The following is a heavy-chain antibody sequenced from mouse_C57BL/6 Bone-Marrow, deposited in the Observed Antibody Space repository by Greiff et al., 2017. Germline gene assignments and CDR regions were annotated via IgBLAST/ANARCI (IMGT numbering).Heavy chain of an antibody. CDR3: AREDGYAFAY. CDR2: IYPRSGNT. Sequence: QVQLQQSGAELARPGASVKLSCRASGYTFTSYGISWVKQRTGQGLEWIGEIYPRSGNTYYNEKFKGKATLTADKSSSAAYMELRSLTSEDSAVYFCAREDGYAFAYWGQGTLVTVSA. D-gene: IGHD2-2*01. V-gene: IGHV1-81*01. J-gene: IGHJ3*01. CDR1: GYTFTSYG.